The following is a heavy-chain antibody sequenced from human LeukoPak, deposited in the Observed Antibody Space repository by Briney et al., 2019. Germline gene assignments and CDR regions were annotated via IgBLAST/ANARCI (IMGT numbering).Heavy chain of an antibody. D-gene: IGHD6-19*01. V-gene: IGHV4-34*01. CDR1: GGSFSNYF. CDR3: ARGGAVNGFDI. CDR2: IRHSGST. Sequence: SETLSLTCAVYGGSFSNYFWNWIRQTPGGGLEWIGEIRHSGSTSYNSSLKSRVTISIDTSKTHFSLKLSSVTAADRAVYYCARGGAVNGFDIWGQGTRVTVSS. J-gene: IGHJ3*02.